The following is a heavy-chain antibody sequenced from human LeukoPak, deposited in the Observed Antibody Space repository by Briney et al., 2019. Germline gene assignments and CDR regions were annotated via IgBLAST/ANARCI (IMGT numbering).Heavy chain of an antibody. Sequence: GGSLRLSCAASGFTFSSYGMHWVRQAPGKGLEWVAVISYDGSNKYYADSVKGRFTISRDNSKNTLYLQMNSLRAEDTAVYYCAKDLAYSSGWYYYYGMDVWGQGTTVTVSS. D-gene: IGHD6-19*01. CDR1: GFTFSSYG. J-gene: IGHJ6*02. CDR3: AKDLAYSSGWYYYYGMDV. V-gene: IGHV3-30*18. CDR2: ISYDGSNK.